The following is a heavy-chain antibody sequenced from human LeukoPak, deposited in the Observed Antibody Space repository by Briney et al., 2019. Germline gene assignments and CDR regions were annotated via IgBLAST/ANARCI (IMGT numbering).Heavy chain of an antibody. CDR2: IYYSGST. Sequence: SETLSLTCTVSGGSISNYYWGWIRQPPGKGLEWIGSIYYSGSTYYNPSLKSRVTISVDTSKNQFSLTLSSVTAADTAVYYCARDRGYCSGGSCYVHYYYYMDVWGKGTTVTVSS. CDR1: GGSISNYY. D-gene: IGHD2-15*01. J-gene: IGHJ6*03. V-gene: IGHV4-39*02. CDR3: ARDRGYCSGGSCYVHYYYYMDV.